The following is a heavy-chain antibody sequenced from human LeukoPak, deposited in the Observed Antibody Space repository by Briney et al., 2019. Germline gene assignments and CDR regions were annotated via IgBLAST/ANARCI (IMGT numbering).Heavy chain of an antibody. CDR2: IYHSGST. CDR3: ARDGYCSGGSCYGAWFDP. J-gene: IGHJ5*02. V-gene: IGHV4-4*02. CDR1: GGSISSSNW. Sequence: SETLSLTCAVSGGSISSSNWWSWVRQPPGKGLEWIGEIYHSGSTNYNPSLKSRVTISVDKSKNQFSLKLSSVTAADTAVYYCARDGYCSGGSCYGAWFDPWGQGTLVTVSS. D-gene: IGHD2-15*01.